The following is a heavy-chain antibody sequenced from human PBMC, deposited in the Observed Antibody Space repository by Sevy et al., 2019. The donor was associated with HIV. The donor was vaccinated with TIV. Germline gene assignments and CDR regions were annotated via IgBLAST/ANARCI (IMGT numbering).Heavy chain of an antibody. CDR3: TRAIFGVVIIHWFDP. J-gene: IGHJ5*02. V-gene: IGHV3-49*03. CDR2: IRSKAYGGTT. Sequence: GGSLRLSCTASGFTFGDYAMSWFRQAPGKGLEWVGFIRSKAYGGTTEYAAAVKGRFTIQRDDSKSIAYLQRNSLKTEVTAVYYCTRAIFGVVIIHWFDPWGQGTLVTVSS. D-gene: IGHD3-3*01. CDR1: GFTFGDYA.